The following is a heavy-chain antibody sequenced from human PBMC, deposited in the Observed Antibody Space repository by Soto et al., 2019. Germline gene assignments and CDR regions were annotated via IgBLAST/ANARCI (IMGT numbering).Heavy chain of an antibody. CDR1: GFTFSSYD. D-gene: IGHD3-22*01. J-gene: IGHJ3*02. CDR3: AREGHYDSSGYYSDAFDI. V-gene: IGHV3-13*01. CDR2: IGTAGDT. Sequence: LRLSCAASGFTFSSYDMHWVRQATGKGLEWVSAIGTAGDTYYPGSVKGRFTISRENAKNSLYLQMNSLRAGDTAVYYCAREGHYDSSGYYSDAFDIWGQGTMVTVSS.